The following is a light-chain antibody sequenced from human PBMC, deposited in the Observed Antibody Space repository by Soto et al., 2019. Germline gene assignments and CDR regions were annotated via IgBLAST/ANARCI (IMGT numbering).Light chain of an antibody. CDR1: QSVSNNY. CDR3: QQYGSSGT. Sequence: EIVLTQSPGTLSLSPGERATLSCRASQSVSNNYLAWYQQKPGQAPRLLIYGASNRATGIPDRFSGSGSGTDFTLTISRLEPEDVAVYYCQQYGSSGTVGQGTKVEIK. V-gene: IGKV3-20*01. CDR2: GAS. J-gene: IGKJ1*01.